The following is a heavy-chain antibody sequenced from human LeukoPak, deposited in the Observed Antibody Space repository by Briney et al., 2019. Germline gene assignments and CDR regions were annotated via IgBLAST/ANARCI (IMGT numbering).Heavy chain of an antibody. V-gene: IGHV3-20*04. CDR1: GFTFDDYG. CDR2: INWNGGST. Sequence: PGGSMRLPCAASGFTFDDYGMSWVRQAPGKGLEWVSGINWNGGSTGYADSVKGRFTISRDNAKNSLYLQMNSLRAEDTALYYCARSVGYSSSWYVGYFDYWGQGTLVTVSS. CDR3: ARSVGYSSSWYVGYFDY. D-gene: IGHD6-13*01. J-gene: IGHJ4*02.